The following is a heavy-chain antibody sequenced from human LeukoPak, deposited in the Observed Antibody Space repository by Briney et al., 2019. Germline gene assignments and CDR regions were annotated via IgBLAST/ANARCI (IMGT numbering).Heavy chain of an antibody. CDR2: IYYSGST. CDR3: ARDPQWLDGNDY. Sequence: SETLSLTCTVSGGSISSYYWSWIRQPPGEGLEWIGYIYYSGSTNYNPSLKSRVTISVDTSKNQFSLKLSSVTAADTAVYYCARDPQWLDGNDYWGQGTLVTVSS. V-gene: IGHV4-59*12. J-gene: IGHJ4*02. CDR1: GGSISSYY. D-gene: IGHD6-19*01.